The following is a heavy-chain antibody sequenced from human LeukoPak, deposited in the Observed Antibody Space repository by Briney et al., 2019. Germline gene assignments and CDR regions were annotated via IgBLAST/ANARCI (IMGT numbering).Heavy chain of an antibody. D-gene: IGHD4-17*01. CDR1: GGSISSSNW. CDR3: ARGTITTVTDS. CDR2: IYLRGNT. Sequence: PSGTLSLTCAISGGSISSSNWWTWVRQPPGKGLEWVGEIYLRGNTNYNPSLESRVTISVDESRTQLSLTLEPVTAADTAVYYCARGTITTVTDSWGPGTLVTVSS. V-gene: IGHV4-4*02. J-gene: IGHJ4*02.